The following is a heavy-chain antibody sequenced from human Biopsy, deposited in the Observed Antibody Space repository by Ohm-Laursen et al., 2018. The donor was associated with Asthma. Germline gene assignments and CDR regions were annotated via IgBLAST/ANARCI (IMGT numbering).Heavy chain of an antibody. CDR2: IIPISGPT. D-gene: IGHD2-2*01. CDR1: GGTFSSNS. CDR3: ARGPEYVRSSGALDY. V-gene: IGHV1-69*13. J-gene: IGHJ4*02. Sequence: ASVKVSCKASGGTFSSNSINWVRQAPGQGLEWMGRIIPISGPTNYAQKFQGRVTISADDSTSTAYMELSSLSSEDTALYYCARGPEYVRSSGALDYWGQGTLVTVSS.